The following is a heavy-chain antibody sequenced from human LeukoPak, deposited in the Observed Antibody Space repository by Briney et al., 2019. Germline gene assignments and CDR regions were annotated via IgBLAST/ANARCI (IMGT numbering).Heavy chain of an antibody. D-gene: IGHD3-3*01. J-gene: IGHJ6*03. V-gene: IGHV4-4*07. Sequence: SETLSLTCTDSGGSISSYYWSWIRQPAGKGLEWIGRIYTSGSTNYNPSLKSRVTMSVDTSKNQFSLKLSSVTAADTAVYYCARVSPEYDFWSGYYHYYYYMDVWGKGTTVTVSS. CDR1: GGSISSYY. CDR2: IYTSGST. CDR3: ARVSPEYDFWSGYYHYYYYMDV.